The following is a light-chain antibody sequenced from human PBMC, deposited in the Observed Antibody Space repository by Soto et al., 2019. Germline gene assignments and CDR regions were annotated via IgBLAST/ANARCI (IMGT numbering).Light chain of an antibody. Sequence: QSVLTQPASVSGSPGQSITISCTGSSSDVGTQNYVSWYQQHPDKAPKLMIYEVSDRPSGGSNRFSGSKSGNTASLTISGVQAEDEADYYCLSYTSSYTVVFGGGTKVTVL. V-gene: IGLV2-14*01. CDR1: SSDVGTQNY. CDR2: EVS. J-gene: IGLJ2*01. CDR3: LSYTSSYTVV.